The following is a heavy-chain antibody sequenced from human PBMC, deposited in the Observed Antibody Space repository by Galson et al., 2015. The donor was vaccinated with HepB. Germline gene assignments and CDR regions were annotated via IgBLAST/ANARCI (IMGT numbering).Heavy chain of an antibody. J-gene: IGHJ4*02. CDR2: IIPILGIA. V-gene: IGHV1-69*04. CDR3: ARATDDYYDSSGYHFDY. D-gene: IGHD3-22*01. CDR1: GGTFSSYA. Sequence: SVKVSCKASGGTFSSYAISWVRQAPGQGLEWMGRIIPILGIANYAQKFQGRVTITADKSTSTAYMELSSLRSEDTAVYYCARATDDYYDSSGYHFDYWGQGTLVTVSS.